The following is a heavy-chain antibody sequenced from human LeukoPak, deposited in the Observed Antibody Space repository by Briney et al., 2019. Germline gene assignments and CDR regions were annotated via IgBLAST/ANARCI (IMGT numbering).Heavy chain of an antibody. Sequence: GESLKISCKGSGYSFTNYWIGWVRQMPGKGLEWMGIIYPGDSETRYSPSFQGQVTISADKSISTAFLQWSSLKASDTAMYYCARQDNDAVDIWGQGTMVTVSS. V-gene: IGHV5-51*01. CDR2: IYPGDSET. CDR1: GYSFTNYW. J-gene: IGHJ3*02. CDR3: ARQDNDAVDI.